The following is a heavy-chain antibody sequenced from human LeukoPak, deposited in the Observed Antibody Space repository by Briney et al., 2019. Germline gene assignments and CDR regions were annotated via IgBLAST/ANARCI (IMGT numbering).Heavy chain of an antibody. D-gene: IGHD6-13*01. V-gene: IGHV4-39*07. CDR2: IYYSGNT. CDR3: ARAYRSSSHFDY. J-gene: IGHJ4*02. CDR1: GGSISKNNYY. Sequence: SETLSLTCTVSGGSISKNNYYWGWIRQPPGKGLEWIGTIYYSGNTYYNPSLKSRVTISVDTSKNQFSLNLSSVTAADTAVYYCARAYRSSSHFDYWGQGTLVTVSS.